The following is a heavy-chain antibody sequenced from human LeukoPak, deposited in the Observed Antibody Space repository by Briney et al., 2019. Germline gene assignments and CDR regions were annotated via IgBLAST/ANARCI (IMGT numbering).Heavy chain of an antibody. CDR1: GFTFRDYY. CDR3: ARDSEAYCGGDCYSP. CDR2: ISSSGSRI. V-gene: IGHV3-11*04. D-gene: IGHD2-21*02. J-gene: IGHJ5*02. Sequence: KPGGSLRLSCAASGFTFRDYYMSWIRQAPGKGLEWVSYISSSGSRIYNADSVKGRFTISRDNAKNSLYLQVNSLRAEDTAVYYCARDSEAYCGGDCYSPSGQGTLVTVSS.